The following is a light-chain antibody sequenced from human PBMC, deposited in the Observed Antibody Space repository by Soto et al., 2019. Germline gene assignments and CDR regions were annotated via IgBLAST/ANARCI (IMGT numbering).Light chain of an antibody. J-gene: IGLJ2*01. CDR1: SGSIASDY. V-gene: IGLV6-57*04. CDR3: QSHDSMDVV. CDR2: EDN. Sequence: NFMLTQPHSVSESPGKTVTISCTSSSGSIASDYVQWYQHRPGSAPATVIYEDNQRPSVVPDRFSGSIDSSSNSAYLTISGLKTEDEADYYCQSHDSMDVVFGGGTKLTVL.